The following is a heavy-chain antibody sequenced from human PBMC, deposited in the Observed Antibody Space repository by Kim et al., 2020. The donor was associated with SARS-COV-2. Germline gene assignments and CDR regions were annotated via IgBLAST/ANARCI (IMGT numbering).Heavy chain of an antibody. J-gene: IGHJ5*02. V-gene: IGHV4-59*01. CDR2: IDYSGST. D-gene: IGHD2-21*01. CDR1: GGSISSYY. Sequence: SETLSLTCAVSGGSISSYYWSWIRQPPGKGLEWIGYIDYSGSTNYNPSLKSRVTISVDTSKNQFSLKLSSVTAADTAVYYCARAGPSPLAYCGGDCYSNWFDPWGQGTLVTVSS. CDR3: ARAGPSPLAYCGGDCYSNWFDP.